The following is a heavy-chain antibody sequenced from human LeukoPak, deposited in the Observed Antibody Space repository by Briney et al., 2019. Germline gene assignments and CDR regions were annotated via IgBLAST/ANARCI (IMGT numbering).Heavy chain of an antibody. Sequence: GGSLRLSCAASGFTFSYYEMTWVRQAPGKGLEWISYISSSGSTIYYADSVKGRFTISRDNAKNSLYLQMNSLRAEDTAVYYCARGDCYDTSGFRGGYYYYGMGVWGQGTTVTVSS. CDR2: ISSSGSTI. D-gene: IGHD3-22*01. V-gene: IGHV3-48*03. CDR1: GFTFSYYE. J-gene: IGHJ6*02. CDR3: ARGDCYDTSGFRGGYYYYGMGV.